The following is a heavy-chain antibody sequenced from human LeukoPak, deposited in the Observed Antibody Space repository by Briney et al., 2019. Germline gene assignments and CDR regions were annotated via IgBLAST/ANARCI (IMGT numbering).Heavy chain of an antibody. CDR2: ISSSSSYI. CDR1: GFTFSSYT. D-gene: IGHD4-17*01. V-gene: IGHV3-21*01. Sequence: GGSLRLSCAASGFTFSSYTMNWVRQAPGKGLEWVSSISSSSSYIYYADSVKGRFTISRDNAKNSLYLQMNSLRVEDTAVYYCARAYDYGDYPPLDYWGQGTLVTVSS. J-gene: IGHJ4*02. CDR3: ARAYDYGDYPPLDY.